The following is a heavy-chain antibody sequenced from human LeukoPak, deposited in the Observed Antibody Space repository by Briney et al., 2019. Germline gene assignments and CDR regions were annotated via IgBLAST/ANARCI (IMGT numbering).Heavy chain of an antibody. V-gene: IGHV1-24*01. D-gene: IGHD3-22*01. CDR1: GYTLTDFS. CDR3: ATLDSYYDNSGRPLLPD. CDR2: RDREDDEA. J-gene: IGHJ4*02. Sequence: GASVKVSCKVSGYTLTDFSMHWVRQAPGKGLEWMGGRDREDDEAIYAPHFQGRVSVTEDTSTDTAYMELSNLRSEDTAVYYCATLDSYYDNSGRPLLPDWGQGTLVTVSS.